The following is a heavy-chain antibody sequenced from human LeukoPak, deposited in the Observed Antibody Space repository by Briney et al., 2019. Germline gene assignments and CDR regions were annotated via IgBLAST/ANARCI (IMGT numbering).Heavy chain of an antibody. V-gene: IGHV4-34*01. CDR1: GGPFSGYY. D-gene: IGHD6-13*01. CDR2: INHSGGT. CDR3: ARAPYSSSFFDY. J-gene: IGHJ4*02. Sequence: PSETLSLTCAVYGGPFSGYYWSWIRQPPGKGLEWIGEINHSGGTNYNPSLKSRVTISVDTSKNQFSLKLSSVTAADTAVYYCARAPYSSSFFDYWGQGTLVTVSS.